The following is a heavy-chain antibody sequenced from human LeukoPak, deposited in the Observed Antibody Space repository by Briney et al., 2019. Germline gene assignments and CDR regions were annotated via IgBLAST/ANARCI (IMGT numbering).Heavy chain of an antibody. Sequence: PSETLSLTCTVSGGSISSGSYYWSWIRQPAGKGLEWIGRIYTSGSTNYNPSLKSRVTISVDTSKNQFSLKLSSVTAADTAVYYCARGWAHYFTIVLDYWGQGTLVTVSS. D-gene: IGHD2-15*01. V-gene: IGHV4-61*02. CDR1: GGSISSGSYY. CDR2: IYTSGST. CDR3: ARGWAHYFTIVLDY. J-gene: IGHJ4*02.